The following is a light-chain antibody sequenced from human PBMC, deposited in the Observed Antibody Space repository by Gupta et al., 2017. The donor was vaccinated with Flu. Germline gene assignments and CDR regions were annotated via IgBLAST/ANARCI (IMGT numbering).Light chain of an antibody. V-gene: IGKV1-9*01. CDR3: QQLNSYPSWT. CDR2: GAS. CDR1: QDTSSF. J-gene: IGKJ4*01. Sequence: DIQLTQSPSFLCASVGDRVTITCRASQDTSSFLAGHQQKPGKAPKLLIYGASTLQSGVPSRFSGSGSGTEFTLTISSLQPEDSATYYCQQLNSYPSWTFGGGTKVEI.